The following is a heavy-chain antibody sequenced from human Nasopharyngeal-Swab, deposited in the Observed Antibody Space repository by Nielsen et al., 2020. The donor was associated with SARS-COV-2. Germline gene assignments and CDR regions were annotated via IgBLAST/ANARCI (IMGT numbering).Heavy chain of an antibody. CDR3: ARDRYLAR. J-gene: IGHJ4*02. V-gene: IGHV3-48*01. D-gene: IGHD3-16*02. CDR1: GFTFSTYS. Sequence: GESLRLSCAASGFTFSTYSMNWVRQAPGKGLEWISYISGSGTIYYTDSVKGRFTISRDNAKNSLYLQMNSLRAEDTALYYCARDRYLARWGQGTLVTVSS. CDR2: ISGSGTI.